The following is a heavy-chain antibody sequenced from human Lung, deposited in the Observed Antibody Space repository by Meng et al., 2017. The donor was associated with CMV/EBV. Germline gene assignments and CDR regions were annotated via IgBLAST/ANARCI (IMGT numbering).Heavy chain of an antibody. CDR2: ISSSGNNT. J-gene: IGHJ3*02. CDR1: GFTFSSYA. V-gene: IGHV3-23*01. CDR3: ATNHLYCTITYCYSDAFDM. D-gene: IGHD2-2*02. Sequence: EXXKISXGASGFTFSSYAMSWVRQAPGKGLQWVSSISSSGNNTYYADSVKGRFTISRDNSMNTLYLQMNSLRAEDTTVYYCATNHLYCTITYCYSDAFDMXGRGXMVTVSS.